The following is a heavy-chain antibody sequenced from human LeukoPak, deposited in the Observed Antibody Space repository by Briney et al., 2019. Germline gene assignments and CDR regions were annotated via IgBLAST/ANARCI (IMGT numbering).Heavy chain of an antibody. D-gene: IGHD2-2*01. CDR3: TTERVIVVVPAASSQLNFDY. CDR1: GFTFSNAW. V-gene: IGHV3-15*01. Sequence: GGSLRLSCAASGFTFSNAWMSWVRQAQGKGLEWVGRIKSKTDGGTTDYAAPVKGRFTISRDDSKNTLYLQMNSLKTEDTAVYYCTTERVIVVVPAASSQLNFDYWGQGTLVTVSS. J-gene: IGHJ4*02. CDR2: IKSKTDGGTT.